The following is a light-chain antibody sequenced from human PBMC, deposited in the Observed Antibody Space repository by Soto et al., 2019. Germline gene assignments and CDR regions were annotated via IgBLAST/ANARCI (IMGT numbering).Light chain of an antibody. V-gene: IGLV1-40*01. CDR2: GNT. J-gene: IGLJ2*01. CDR3: QSYDSSLSGSGV. Sequence: QSVLTQPPSVSGAPGQRVTISCTGSSSNIGAGYDVHWYRHLPGTAPKLLIYGNTNRPSGVPDRFSGSKSGTSASLAITGLQAEDEADYYCQSYDSSLSGSGVVGGGTKLTVL. CDR1: SSNIGAGYD.